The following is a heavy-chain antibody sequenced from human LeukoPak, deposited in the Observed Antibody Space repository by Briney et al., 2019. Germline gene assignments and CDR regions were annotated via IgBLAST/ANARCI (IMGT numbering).Heavy chain of an antibody. Sequence: GGSLRLSCAASGFTFSSYAMHWVRQAPGKGLEYVSAISSNGGSTCYANSVKGRFTISRDNSKNTLYLQMGSLRAEDMAVYYCARVSHYYDSSHFDYWGQGTLVTVSS. D-gene: IGHD3-22*01. CDR1: GFTFSSYA. V-gene: IGHV3-64*01. CDR3: ARVSHYYDSSHFDY. J-gene: IGHJ4*02. CDR2: ISSNGGST.